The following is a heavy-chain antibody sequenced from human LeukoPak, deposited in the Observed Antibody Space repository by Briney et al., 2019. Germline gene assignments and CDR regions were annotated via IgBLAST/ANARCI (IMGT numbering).Heavy chain of an antibody. J-gene: IGHJ4*02. CDR2: IYTGGST. Sequence: GGSLRLSCAVSGFTVSHMSWVRQAPGKGLEWVSVIYTGGSTFYADSVKGRFTISRDNSKNTVYLQMNSQRAEDTAVYYCARYNWNDGTFDYWGQGTLVTVSS. D-gene: IGHD1-1*01. CDR1: GFTVSH. V-gene: IGHV3-66*01. CDR3: ARYNWNDGTFDY.